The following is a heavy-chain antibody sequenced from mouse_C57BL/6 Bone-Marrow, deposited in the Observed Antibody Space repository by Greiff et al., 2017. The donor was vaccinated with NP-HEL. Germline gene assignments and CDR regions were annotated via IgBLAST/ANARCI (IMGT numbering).Heavy chain of an antibody. V-gene: IGHV1-64*01. Sequence: VKMQQNGAELVKPGASVKLSCKASGYTFTSYWMHWVKQRPGQGLEWIGMLHPNSGSANYNEKFKSKATLTVDKSSSTAYMQLSSLTSEDSAVYYCAREGDYYGSSLYWYFDVWGTGTTVTVSS. CDR1: GYTFTSYW. CDR3: AREGDYYGSSLYWYFDV. J-gene: IGHJ1*03. D-gene: IGHD1-1*01. CDR2: LHPNSGSA.